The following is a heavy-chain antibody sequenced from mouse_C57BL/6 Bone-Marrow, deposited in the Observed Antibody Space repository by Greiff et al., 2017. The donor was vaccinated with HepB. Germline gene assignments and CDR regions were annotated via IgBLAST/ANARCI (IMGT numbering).Heavy chain of an antibody. CDR1: GYTFTSYW. D-gene: IGHD2-4*01. CDR3: ARGPFIYYDYDGGDY. V-gene: IGHV1-69*01. CDR2: IDPSESYT. Sequence: QVQLQQPGAELVMPGASVKLSCKASGYTFTSYWMHWVKQRPGQGLEWIGEIDPSESYTNYNQKFKGKSTLTVDKSSSTAYMQLSSLTSEDSAVYYGARGPFIYYDYDGGDYWGQGTTLTVSS. J-gene: IGHJ2*01.